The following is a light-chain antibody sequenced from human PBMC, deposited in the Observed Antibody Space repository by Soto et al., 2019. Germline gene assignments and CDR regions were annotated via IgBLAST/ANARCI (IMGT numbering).Light chain of an antibody. J-gene: IGLJ1*01. CDR3: CSYASGSTPLYV. CDR1: SSDVGTYNL. CDR2: EGS. Sequence: SALTQPASVSGSPGQSITISCTGTSSDVGTYNLVSWYQQHPGKAPKLIIYEGSKRPSGVSTRFSGSKSGNTASLTISGLQAEDEADYYCCSYASGSTPLYVFGTGTKLTVL. V-gene: IGLV2-23*01.